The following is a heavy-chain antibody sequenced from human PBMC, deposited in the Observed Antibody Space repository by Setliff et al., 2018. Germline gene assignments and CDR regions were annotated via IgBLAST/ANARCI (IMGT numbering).Heavy chain of an antibody. V-gene: IGHV1-2*02. CDR2: INPNSGGT. Sequence: ASVKVSCKASGYTFTGYCMHWVRQAPGQGLEWMGWINPNSGGTNYAQKFQGRATMTRDTSISTAYMELNRLRSDDTAVYYCARTIVGGATRLDYWGLGTLVTVS. J-gene: IGHJ4*02. D-gene: IGHD1-26*01. CDR3: ARTIVGGATRLDY. CDR1: GYTFTGYC.